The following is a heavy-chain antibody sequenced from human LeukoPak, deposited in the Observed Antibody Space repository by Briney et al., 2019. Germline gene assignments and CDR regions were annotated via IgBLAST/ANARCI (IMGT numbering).Heavy chain of an antibody. J-gene: IGHJ5*02. CDR2: IFISGGT. CDR3: ARGERYYGSGSYSYWFDP. D-gene: IGHD3-10*01. V-gene: IGHV4-61*02. CDR1: GDSITSGSYY. Sequence: SETLSLTCTVSGDSITSGSYYWSWIRQPAGKGLEWIGRIFISGGTNYNPSLRSRVTMSLDTSKNQFSLKLYSVTAADTAVYYCARGERYYGSGSYSYWFDPWGQGTLVTVSS.